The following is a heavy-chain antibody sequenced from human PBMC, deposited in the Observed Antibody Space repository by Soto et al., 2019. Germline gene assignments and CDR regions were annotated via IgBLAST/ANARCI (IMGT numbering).Heavy chain of an antibody. CDR3: ARDGHGMYV. J-gene: IGHJ6*02. Sequence: QVQLQESGPGLVKPSETLSLTCTVSGGSVSSGSYQWTWIRQPPGKGLEWIGYIHVSGSTNDNPSLKGRVTMSIDTSKNQFSLKLSSVTAADTAVYYCARDGHGMYVWGQGTKVTVSS. V-gene: IGHV4-61*01. CDR1: GGSVSSGSYQ. CDR2: IHVSGST.